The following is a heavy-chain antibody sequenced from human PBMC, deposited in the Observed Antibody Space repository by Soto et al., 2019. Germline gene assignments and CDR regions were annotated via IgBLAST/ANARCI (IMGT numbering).Heavy chain of an antibody. CDR1: GYSFTIYW. CDR2: IYPGDSDT. D-gene: IGHD3-22*01. CDR3: ASPSHYYDSSGYYDAFDI. J-gene: IGHJ3*02. Sequence: GESLKISCNGSGYSFTIYWIGWVRQMPGKGLEWMGIIYPGDSDTRYSPSFQGQVTISADKSISTAYLQWSSLKASDTAMYYCASPSHYYDSSGYYDAFDIWGQGTMVT. V-gene: IGHV5-51*01.